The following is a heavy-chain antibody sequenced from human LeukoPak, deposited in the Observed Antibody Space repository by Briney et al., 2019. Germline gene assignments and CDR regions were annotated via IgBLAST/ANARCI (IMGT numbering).Heavy chain of an antibody. V-gene: IGHV3-23*01. D-gene: IGHD1-26*01. J-gene: IGHJ4*02. CDR1: GFTFNNYA. CDR3: AKQWVDC. CDR2: ISESGDTT. Sequence: GGSLRLXCAASGFTFNNYAMNWVRQAPGKALEWVSSISESGDTTHYADSVKGRVTISRDNSQNTLYLQMNSLRAEDTALYYCAKQWVDCWGQGTLVTVSS.